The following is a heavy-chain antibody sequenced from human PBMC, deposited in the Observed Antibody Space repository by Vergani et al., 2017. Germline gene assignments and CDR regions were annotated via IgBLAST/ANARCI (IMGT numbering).Heavy chain of an antibody. J-gene: IGHJ4*02. CDR2: IRSKNDGGTA. CDR1: GITFKNAW. CDR3: AVEIYDYGGSRDFDY. D-gene: IGHD4-23*01. Sequence: EVQVVESGGGLIKPGGSLRLSCVVSGITFKNAWINWVRQAPGKGLEWIGRIRSKNDGGTADYAAPLKGRFTISRDDSKDSAFLLVNNLKTEDTAVYRCAVEIYDYGGSRDFDYWGQGTLVVVSS. V-gene: IGHV3-15*01.